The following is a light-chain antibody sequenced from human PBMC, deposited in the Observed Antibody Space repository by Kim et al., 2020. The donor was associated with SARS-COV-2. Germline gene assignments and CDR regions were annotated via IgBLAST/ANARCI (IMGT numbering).Light chain of an antibody. Sequence: EIVLTQSPGTLSLSPGERATLSCRASQTVSSTHLAWYQQKPGQAPRLLIYGASSRVTGIPDRFSGSASGTDFTLTISSVDPEDSAVYYCQHYGNSLSLTFGGGTKVDIK. CDR1: QTVSSTH. V-gene: IGKV3-20*01. J-gene: IGKJ4*01. CDR2: GAS. CDR3: QHYGNSLSLT.